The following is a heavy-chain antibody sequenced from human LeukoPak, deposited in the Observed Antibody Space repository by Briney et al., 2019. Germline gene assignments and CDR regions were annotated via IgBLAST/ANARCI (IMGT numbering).Heavy chain of an antibody. CDR1: GFTFSNYA. CDR2: ITGGGSGI. J-gene: IGHJ4*02. V-gene: IGHV3-23*01. CDR3: AKWGDYDVLTGYYVSDY. D-gene: IGHD3-9*01. Sequence: GGSLRLSCAASGFTFSNYAMSWVRQAPGKGLEWVSAITGGGSGIYYADSMKSRFTISRNNSKNTLYLQINSLRAEDTAVYYCAKWGDYDVLTGYYVSDYWGQGTLVTVSS.